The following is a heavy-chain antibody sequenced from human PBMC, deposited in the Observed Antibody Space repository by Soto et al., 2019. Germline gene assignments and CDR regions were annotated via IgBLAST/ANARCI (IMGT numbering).Heavy chain of an antibody. Sequence: PGGSLRLSCAASGFTFSSHAMGWVRQAPGKGLEWVSAIGGRGRDTYYADSMKGRFTISRDNSKNTLSLQMNSLRAEDTAVYYCAILGGTYYAFDVWGQGTLVTVS. J-gene: IGHJ3*01. V-gene: IGHV3-23*01. D-gene: IGHD1-26*01. CDR1: GFTFSSHA. CDR3: AILGGTYYAFDV. CDR2: IGGRGRDT.